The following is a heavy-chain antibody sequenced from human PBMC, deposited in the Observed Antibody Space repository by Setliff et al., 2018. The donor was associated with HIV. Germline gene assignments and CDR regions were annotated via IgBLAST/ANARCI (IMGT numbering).Heavy chain of an antibody. D-gene: IGHD2-15*01. Sequence: PSETLSLTCGADAGSFSGYSWSWIRQRPGKGQEWIGEVSRGGITTYNPSLTARVSVSVDTSKSQFSLKLTNVTAPDAAVHYCARAVCPSFNCYSFFNYWGHGSLVTVSS. CDR3: ARAVCPSFNCYSFFNY. V-gene: IGHV4-34*01. CDR1: AGSFSGYS. J-gene: IGHJ4*01. CDR2: VSRGGIT.